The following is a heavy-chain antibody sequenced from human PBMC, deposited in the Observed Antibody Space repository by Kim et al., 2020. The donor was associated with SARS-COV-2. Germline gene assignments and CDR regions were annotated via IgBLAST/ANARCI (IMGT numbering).Heavy chain of an antibody. Sequence: SETLSLTCTVSGGSISSSSYYWGWIRQPPGKGLEWIGSIYYSGSTYYNPSLKSRVTISVDTSKNQFSLKLSSVTAADTAVYSCARPFGADLDYWGQGTLV. V-gene: IGHV4-39*01. CDR2: IYYSGST. CDR1: GGSISSSSYY. CDR3: ARPFGADLDY. D-gene: IGHD3-3*01. J-gene: IGHJ4*02.